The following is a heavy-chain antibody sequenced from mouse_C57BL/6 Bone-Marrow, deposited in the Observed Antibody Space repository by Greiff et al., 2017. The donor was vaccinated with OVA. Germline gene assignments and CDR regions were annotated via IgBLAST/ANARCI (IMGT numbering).Heavy chain of an antibody. CDR1: GFSFNTYA. CDR2: IRSKSNNYAT. J-gene: IGHJ4*01. Sequence: GGGLVQPKGSLKLSCAASGFSFNTYAMNWVRQAPGKGLEWVARIRSKSNNYATYYADSVKDRFTISRDDSESMLYLQMNNLKTEDTAMYYCVSLTTPYAMDYWGQGTSVTVSS. V-gene: IGHV10-1*01. CDR3: VSLTTPYAMDY. D-gene: IGHD1-1*01.